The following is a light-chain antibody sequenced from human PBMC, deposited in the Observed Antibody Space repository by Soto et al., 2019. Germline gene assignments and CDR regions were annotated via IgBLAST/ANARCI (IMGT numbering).Light chain of an antibody. Sequence: EIVLTQSPGTLSLSPGERATLSCRASQSVRSNYLAWYQQKPGQAPRLLIYGASSRATGIPDRFSGSGSGTDFTLTISRLEPEDFAVYYCQQYNNWPPYTFGQGTKLEIK. V-gene: IGKV3-20*01. J-gene: IGKJ2*01. CDR2: GAS. CDR1: QSVRSNY. CDR3: QQYNNWPPYT.